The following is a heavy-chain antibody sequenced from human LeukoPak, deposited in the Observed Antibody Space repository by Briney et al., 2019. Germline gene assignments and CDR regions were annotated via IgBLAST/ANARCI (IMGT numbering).Heavy chain of an antibody. J-gene: IGHJ4*02. CDR3: ASGWELLEGAARN. V-gene: IGHV1-8*01. CDR2: MNPNSGNT. D-gene: IGHD1-26*01. CDR1: GYTFTSYD. Sequence: ASVKVSYKASGYTFTSYDINWVRQATGQGLEWMGWMNPNSGNTGYAQKFQGRVTMTRNTSISTAYMELSSLRSEDTAVYYCASGWELLEGAARNWGQGTLVTVSS.